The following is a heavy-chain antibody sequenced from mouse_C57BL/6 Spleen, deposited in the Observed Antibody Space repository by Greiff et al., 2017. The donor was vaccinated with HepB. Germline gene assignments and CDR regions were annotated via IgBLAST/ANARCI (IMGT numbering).Heavy chain of an antibody. D-gene: IGHD4-1*01. CDR1: GYTFTDYN. V-gene: IGHV1-22*01. Sequence: EVQLQQSGPELVKPGASVKMSCKASGYTFTDYNMHWVKQSHGKSLEWIGYINPNNGGTSYNQKFKGKATLTVNKSSSTAYMELRSLTSEDSAVYYCARGELAWYFDVWGTGTTVSVSS. CDR3: ARGELAWYFDV. CDR2: INPNNGGT. J-gene: IGHJ1*03.